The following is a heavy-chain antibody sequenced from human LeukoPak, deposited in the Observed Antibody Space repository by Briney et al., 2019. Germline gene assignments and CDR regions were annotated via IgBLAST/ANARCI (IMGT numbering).Heavy chain of an antibody. V-gene: IGHV1-69*13. Sequence: SVKVSCKASGGTFSSYAISWVRQAPGQGLEWMGGIIPIFGTANYAQKFQGRVTITADESTSTAYMELSSLRSKDTAVYYCARDRGAYSGSYIIDYWGQGTLVTVSS. D-gene: IGHD1-26*01. CDR1: GGTFSSYA. CDR2: IIPIFGTA. J-gene: IGHJ4*02. CDR3: ARDRGAYSGSYIIDY.